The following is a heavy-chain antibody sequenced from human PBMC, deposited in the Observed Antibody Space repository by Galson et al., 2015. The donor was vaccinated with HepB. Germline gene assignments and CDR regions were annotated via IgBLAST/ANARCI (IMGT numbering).Heavy chain of an antibody. CDR3: ARDLTVSLDP. CDR2: INTNTGNP. D-gene: IGHD2/OR15-2a*01. Sequence: SVKVSCKASGYTFTNYAVNWVRQAPGQGLEWMGWINTNTGNPTYAQGFTGRFVFSLDTSVSTAYLQISSLKAADTAVYYCARDLTVSLDPWGQGTLVTVSS. V-gene: IGHV7-4-1*02. CDR1: GYTFTNYA. J-gene: IGHJ5*02.